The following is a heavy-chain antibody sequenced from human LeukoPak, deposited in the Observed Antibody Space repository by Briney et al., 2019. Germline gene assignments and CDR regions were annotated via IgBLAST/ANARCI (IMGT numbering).Heavy chain of an antibody. CDR3: ARNYDFWSGYLGWFDP. J-gene: IGHJ5*02. V-gene: IGHV4-59*12. CDR1: GGSISSYY. CDR2: IYYSGST. Sequence: SETLSLTCTVSGGSISSYYWSWIRQPPGKGLEWIGYIYYSGSTKYNPSLKSRVAISVDTSKNQFSLKLSSVTAADTAVYYCARNYDFWSGYLGWFDPWGQGTLVTVSS. D-gene: IGHD3-3*01.